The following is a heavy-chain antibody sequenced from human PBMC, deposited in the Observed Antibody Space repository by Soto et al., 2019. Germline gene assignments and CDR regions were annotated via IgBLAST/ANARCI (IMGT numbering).Heavy chain of an antibody. CDR3: APWGRYPDGMDV. V-gene: IGHV4-30-4*01. CDR2: ISYSGTT. CDR1: GGSITTDNYY. D-gene: IGHD2-2*01. Sequence: VQLQESGPRLVKPSQTLSLTCTVSGGSITTDNYYWNWIRQSPGKDLEWIGYISYSGTTYYKPSLKSRLTISIDSSKSQFSLKLSAVTVADTAVYYCAPWGRYPDGMDVWGPGTTVTVSS. J-gene: IGHJ6*02.